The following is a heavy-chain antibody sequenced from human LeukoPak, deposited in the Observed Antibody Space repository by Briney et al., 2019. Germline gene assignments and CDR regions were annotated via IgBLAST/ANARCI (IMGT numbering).Heavy chain of an antibody. D-gene: IGHD6-13*01. CDR1: GDSISSYY. Sequence: SETLSLTCTVSGDSISSYYWTWIRQPPGKGLEWIGYIYYSGSTNYNPSLKSRVTMSVDTSKNQFSLKLSSVTAADTAVYYCARSNSWTPVSHGYWGQGTLVTVSS. V-gene: IGHV4-59*08. CDR3: ARSNSWTPVSHGY. J-gene: IGHJ4*02. CDR2: IYYSGST.